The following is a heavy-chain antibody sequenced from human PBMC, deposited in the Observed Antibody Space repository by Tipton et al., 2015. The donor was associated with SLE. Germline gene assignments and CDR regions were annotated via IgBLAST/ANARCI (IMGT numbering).Heavy chain of an antibody. J-gene: IGHJ4*02. CDR3: ARDRTMVRGVISLDY. Sequence: SLRLSCAASGFTFSSYEMNWVRQAPGKGLEWVSYISSSGSTIYYADSVKGRFTISRDNAKNSLYLQMNSLRAEDTAVYYCARDRTMVRGVISLDYWGQGTLVTVSS. V-gene: IGHV3-48*03. D-gene: IGHD3-10*01. CDR2: ISSSGSTI. CDR1: GFTFSSYE.